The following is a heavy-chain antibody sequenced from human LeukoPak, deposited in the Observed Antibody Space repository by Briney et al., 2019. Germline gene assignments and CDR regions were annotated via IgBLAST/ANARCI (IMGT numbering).Heavy chain of an antibody. CDR3: ARNEYYDFWSGPNYYYMDV. CDR1: GFTFSDYY. V-gene: IGHV3-11*04. CDR2: ISSSGSTI. Sequence: GGSLRLSCAASGFTFSDYYMSWIRQAPGKGLEWVSYISSSGSTIYYADSVKGRFTISRDNAKNSLYLQMNSLRAEDTAVYYCARNEYYDFWSGPNYYYMDVWGKGTTVTVSS. D-gene: IGHD3-3*01. J-gene: IGHJ6*03.